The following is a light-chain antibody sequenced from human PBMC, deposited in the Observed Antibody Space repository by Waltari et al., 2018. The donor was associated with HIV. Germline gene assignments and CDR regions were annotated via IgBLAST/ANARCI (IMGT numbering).Light chain of an antibody. V-gene: IGLV1-47*01. J-gene: IGLJ1*01. CDR3: ATWDDILSGYL. Sequence: QSVPTQPPSASGTPGQRVAISCSGSNSNIGGHFVYWYQQLPGTAPKLLIYKDNQRPSGVPERFSASKSGSSSSLAISGLRSEDEAEYYCATWDDILSGYLFGTGTKVTVL. CDR1: NSNIGGHF. CDR2: KDN.